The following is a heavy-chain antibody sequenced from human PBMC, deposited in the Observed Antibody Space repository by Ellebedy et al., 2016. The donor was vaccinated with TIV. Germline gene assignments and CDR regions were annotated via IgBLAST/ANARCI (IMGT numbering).Heavy chain of an antibody. CDR1: GFTFSSCA. Sequence: GGSLRLSXTASGFTFSSCAMTWVRQAPGEGLEWVSSLTRSGDNTYYAESVKGRFTISRDNAKNTLYLHMNSLRAEDTAVYFCARDREGWETDAFDIWGQGTMVTVSS. CDR3: ARDREGWETDAFDI. D-gene: IGHD1-26*01. J-gene: IGHJ3*02. V-gene: IGHV3-23*01. CDR2: LTRSGDNT.